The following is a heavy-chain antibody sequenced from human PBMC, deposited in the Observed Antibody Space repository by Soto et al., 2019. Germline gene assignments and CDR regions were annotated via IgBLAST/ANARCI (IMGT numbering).Heavy chain of an antibody. V-gene: IGHV1-69*13. J-gene: IGHJ4*02. Sequence: ASVKVSCKVSGYTLTELSMHWVRQAPGKGLEWMGVIIPIFGTTNYAQKFQGRVTITADESTSTAYMELSSLRSEDTAVYYCAREFGELLSGFDYWGQGTLVTVSS. D-gene: IGHD3-10*01. CDR3: AREFGELLSGFDY. CDR1: GYTLTELS. CDR2: IIPIFGTT.